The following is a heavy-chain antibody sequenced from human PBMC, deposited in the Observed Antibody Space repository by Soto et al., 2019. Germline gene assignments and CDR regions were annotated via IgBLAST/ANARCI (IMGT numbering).Heavy chain of an antibody. CDR3: ATPQYCSGGGCYSSFDY. Sequence: PSETLSLTCTVSGGSISSSSYYWGWIRQPPGKGLEWIGSIYYSGSTYYNPSLKSRVTISVDTSKNQFSLKLSSVTAADTAVYYGATPQYCSGGGCYSSFDYWGQGTLVTVSS. CDR1: GGSISSSSYY. CDR2: IYYSGST. J-gene: IGHJ4*02. D-gene: IGHD2-15*01. V-gene: IGHV4-39*01.